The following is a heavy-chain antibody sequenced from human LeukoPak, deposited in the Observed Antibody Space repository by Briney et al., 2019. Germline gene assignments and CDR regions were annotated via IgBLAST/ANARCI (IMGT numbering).Heavy chain of an antibody. CDR3: AKDLRPDGVDNFDH. V-gene: IGHV3-23*01. Sequence: PGGSLRLSCAVSGFSFTNVWMNWVRQAPGKGLQWVANILASGSPTYYADSVKGRFIISRDNSKNTVYLQMNSLRVEDTAIYYCAKDLRPDGVDNFDHWGQGILVTVPS. J-gene: IGHJ4*02. CDR2: ILASGSPT. D-gene: IGHD2-8*01. CDR1: GFSFTNVW.